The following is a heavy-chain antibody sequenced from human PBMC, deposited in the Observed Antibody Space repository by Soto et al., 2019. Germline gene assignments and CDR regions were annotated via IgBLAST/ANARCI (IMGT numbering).Heavy chain of an antibody. CDR2: IIPVLGTT. CDR3: ARDLAVASSGEFDS. CDR1: GGTFSTYA. V-gene: IGHV1-69*08. D-gene: IGHD6-19*01. J-gene: IGHJ4*02. Sequence: QVQLVQSGAEVKEPGSSVKVSCRASGGTFSTYAVSWVRQAPGQGPEWMGRIIPVLGTTNYAQRFQGSITIIADKSTSSAYMELSSLRSEDTAIYYCARDLAVASSGEFDSWGQGTLVTVSS.